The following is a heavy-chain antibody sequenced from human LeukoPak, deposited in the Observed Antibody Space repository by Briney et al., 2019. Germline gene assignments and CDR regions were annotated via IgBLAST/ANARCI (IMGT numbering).Heavy chain of an antibody. D-gene: IGHD2-2*02. CDR2: INLSGST. J-gene: IGHJ4*02. CDR1: GGSFSGYY. CDR3: ARGKKIGYCSSTSCYNGEFDY. Sequence: SESLSPARAVCGGSFSGYYSSWVRQPPGKGLEWIGEINLSGSTNYNPSLKSRVTISVDTSKNQSSLKLSSVTAADTAVYYCARGKKIGYCSSTSCYNGEFDYWGQGTLVTVSS. V-gene: IGHV4-34*01.